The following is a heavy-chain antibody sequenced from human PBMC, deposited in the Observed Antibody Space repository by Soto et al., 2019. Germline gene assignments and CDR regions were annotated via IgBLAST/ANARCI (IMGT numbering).Heavy chain of an antibody. CDR1: GDSVTSGSYY. CDR3: AREWGLLPYYVMNV. V-gene: IGHV4-61*03. J-gene: IGHJ6*02. CDR2: ISYSGRT. Sequence: SETLSLTCIVSGDSVTSGSYYWTWLRQPPGKGLEWIGYISYSGRTKYNPSLQSRVTISVDTSKNDFALNLSSVTAADTAVYFCAREWGLLPYYVMNVWGHGTAVTVSS. D-gene: IGHD1-26*01.